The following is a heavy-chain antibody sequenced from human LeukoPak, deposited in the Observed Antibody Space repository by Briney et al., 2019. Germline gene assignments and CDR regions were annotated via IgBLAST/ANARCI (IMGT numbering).Heavy chain of an antibody. J-gene: IGHJ4*02. D-gene: IGHD3-3*01. V-gene: IGHV4-59*01. CDR3: ARFGNYDFWSGYIDY. Sequence: PSGTLSLTCAVSGGSISSYYWSWIRQPPGKGLEWIGYIYYSGSTNYNPSLKSRVTISVDTSKNQFSLKLSSVTAADTAVYYCARFGNYDFWSGYIDYWGQGTLVTVSS. CDR2: IYYSGST. CDR1: GGSISSYY.